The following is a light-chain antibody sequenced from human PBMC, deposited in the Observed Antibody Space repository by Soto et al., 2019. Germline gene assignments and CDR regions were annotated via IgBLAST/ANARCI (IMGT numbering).Light chain of an antibody. CDR3: QQYNSYPWT. CDR2: DAS. Sequence: DIQLTQSPSSLSASVVGRFTITCRASQSISSWLAWYQQKPGKAPKLLIYDASSLESGVPSRFSGSGSGTEFTLTISSLQPDDFATYYCQQYNSYPWTFGQGTKVDIK. V-gene: IGKV1-5*01. CDR1: QSISSW. J-gene: IGKJ1*01.